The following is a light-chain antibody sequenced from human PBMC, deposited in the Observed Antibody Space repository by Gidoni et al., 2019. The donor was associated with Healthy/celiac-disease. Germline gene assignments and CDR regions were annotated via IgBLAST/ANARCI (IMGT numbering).Light chain of an antibody. Sequence: DIQMTQTPPSLSASVGDRVTITCRASQSISSYVNWYQQKPGKAPKLLIYAASSLQSGVPSRFSGSGSGTDFTLTISSLQPEDFATYSCQQSYSTLTFGGGTKVEIK. CDR3: QQSYSTLT. CDR1: QSISSY. J-gene: IGKJ4*01. CDR2: AAS. V-gene: IGKV1-39*01.